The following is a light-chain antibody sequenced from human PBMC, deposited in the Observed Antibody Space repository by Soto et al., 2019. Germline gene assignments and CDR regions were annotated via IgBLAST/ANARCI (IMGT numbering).Light chain of an antibody. Sequence: QSALTQPPSASGSPGQSVTISCTGTSSDVGGYNYVSWYQQHPGKAPKFMIYEVSKRPSGVPDRFSGSKSGNTASLTVSGLQDEDEADYCCSSSAGGSYVFGTGTKLTVL. CDR3: SSSAGGSYV. J-gene: IGLJ1*01. CDR2: EVS. V-gene: IGLV2-8*01. CDR1: SSDVGGYNY.